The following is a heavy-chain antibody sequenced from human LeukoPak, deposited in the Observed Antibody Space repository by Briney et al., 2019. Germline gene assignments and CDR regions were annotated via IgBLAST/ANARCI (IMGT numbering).Heavy chain of an antibody. V-gene: IGHV1-18*01. D-gene: IGHD2-2*01. Sequence: ASVKVSCKASGYTFTSYGISWVRQAPGQGLEWMGWISAYNGNTNYAQKLQGRVTMTTDTSTSTAYMELRSLRSDDTAVYYCARMGYCSSTSCLWGGYYYYYYGMDVWGQGTTVIVSS. CDR3: ARMGYCSSTSCLWGGYYYYYYGMDV. J-gene: IGHJ6*02. CDR2: ISAYNGNT. CDR1: GYTFTSYG.